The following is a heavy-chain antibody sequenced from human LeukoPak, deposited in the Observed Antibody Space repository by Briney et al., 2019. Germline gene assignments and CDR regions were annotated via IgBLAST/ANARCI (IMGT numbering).Heavy chain of an antibody. J-gene: IGHJ4*02. V-gene: IGHV3-23*01. Sequence: GGSLRLSCAASGFTFSRYAVSWVRQTPGKGLEWVSGISGSGDSTYYADSVKGRFTISRDNSKNTLYLQMNSLRVEDTAVYYCAKSYYGSGNYYSGADFWGQGTLVTVSS. CDR1: GFTFSRYA. D-gene: IGHD3-10*01. CDR3: AKSYYGSGNYYSGADF. CDR2: ISGSGDST.